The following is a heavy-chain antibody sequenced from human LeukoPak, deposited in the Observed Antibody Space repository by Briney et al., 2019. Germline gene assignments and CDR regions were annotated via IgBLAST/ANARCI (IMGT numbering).Heavy chain of an antibody. CDR3: AREFYRPWVGVVITDAFDI. D-gene: IGHD3-3*01. J-gene: IGHJ3*02. V-gene: IGHV3-11*04. Sequence: PGGSLRLSCAASGFTFSDYYMSWIRQAPGKGLEWVSCISSSGSTIYYADSVKGRFTISRDNAKNSLYLQMNSLRAEDTAVYYCAREFYRPWVGVVITDAFDIWGQGTMVTVSS. CDR2: ISSSGSTI. CDR1: GFTFSDYY.